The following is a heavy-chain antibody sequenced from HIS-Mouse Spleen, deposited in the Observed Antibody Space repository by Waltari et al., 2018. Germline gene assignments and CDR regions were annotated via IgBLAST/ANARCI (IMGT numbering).Heavy chain of an antibody. CDR1: GFTFSSYW. V-gene: IGHV3-74*01. J-gene: IGHJ3*02. CDR3: ARDLELDAFDI. D-gene: IGHD1-1*01. CDR2: SNSDGSST. Sequence: EVQLVESGGGLVQPGGSLRLSCAASGFTFSSYWMHWVRQAPGKGLVWGSRSNSDGSSTSYADSVKGRFTISRDNAKNTLYLQMNSLRAEDTAVYYCARDLELDAFDIWGQGTMVTVSS.